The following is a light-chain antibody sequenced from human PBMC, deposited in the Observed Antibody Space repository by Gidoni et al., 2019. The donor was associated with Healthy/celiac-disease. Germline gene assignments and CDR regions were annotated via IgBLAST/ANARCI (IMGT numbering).Light chain of an antibody. Sequence: EIVLTQSPGTLSLSPGERATLSRRANQSASRSYLAWYQQKPGKAPRLLIYGAYSRATGLPDRFSGSGSGRDITLTISRVEAEDVAVYYCQQYGSSPGTFGQGTKVEIK. CDR2: GAY. CDR3: QQYGSSPGT. V-gene: IGKV3-20*01. CDR1: QSASRSY. J-gene: IGKJ1*01.